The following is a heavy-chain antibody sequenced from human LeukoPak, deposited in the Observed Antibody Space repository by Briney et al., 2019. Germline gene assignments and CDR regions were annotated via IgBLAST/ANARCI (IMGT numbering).Heavy chain of an antibody. CDR2: IRYDGINK. Sequence: GGSLRLSCAASGFTFSNFGMHWVRQAPGKGLEWVSFIRYDGINKYYPDSVKGRFTISRGNSKNTLYLQMNSLRAEDTAVYYCARGSSTHGEYYFDYWGQGTLVTVSS. CDR3: ARGSSTHGEYYFDY. CDR1: GFTFSNFG. V-gene: IGHV3-30*02. D-gene: IGHD2-2*01. J-gene: IGHJ4*02.